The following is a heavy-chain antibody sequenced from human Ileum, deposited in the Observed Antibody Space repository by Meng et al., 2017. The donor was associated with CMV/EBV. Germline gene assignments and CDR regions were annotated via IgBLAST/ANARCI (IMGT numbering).Heavy chain of an antibody. D-gene: IGHD2-2*03. V-gene: IGHV3-23*01. J-gene: IGHJ4*02. CDR1: GFTFDSFA. Sequence: GESLKISCAASGFTFDSFALSWLRQAPGRGLEWVSTISGNGDRTYYGDSVKGRFIVSRVNSENTLYLQMNSLRAEDTAIYYCARTPDLGYCSHTSCSRIDYWGQGTLVTVSS. CDR2: ISGNGDRT. CDR3: ARTPDLGYCSHTSCSRIDY.